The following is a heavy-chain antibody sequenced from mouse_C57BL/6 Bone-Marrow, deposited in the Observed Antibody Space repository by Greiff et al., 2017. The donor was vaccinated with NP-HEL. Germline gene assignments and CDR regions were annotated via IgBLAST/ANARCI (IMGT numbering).Heavy chain of an antibody. CDR3: ARGGLGNAMDY. CDR1: GFTFSDYY. CDR2: INYDGSST. D-gene: IGHD4-1*01. Sequence: EVKLVESEGGLVQPGSSMKLSCTASGFTFSDYYMAWVRQVPEKGLEWVATINYDGSSTYYLDSLKSRFIISRDNAKNILYLQMSSLKSEDTATYYCARGGLGNAMDYWGQGTSVTVSS. V-gene: IGHV5-16*01. J-gene: IGHJ4*01.